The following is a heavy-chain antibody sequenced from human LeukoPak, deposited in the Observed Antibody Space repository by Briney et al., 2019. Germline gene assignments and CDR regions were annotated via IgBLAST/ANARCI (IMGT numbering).Heavy chain of an antibody. CDR3: ATLRWGSGRYAGDY. D-gene: IGHD6-19*01. J-gene: IGHJ4*02. V-gene: IGHV3-48*03. CDR1: GFMFNEFE. Sequence: GETLRLSCAASGFMFNEFEMNWVRQAPGKGLEWISYISSTGSRIHYADSVKGRFTISREDAKNSLYLQMNSLRAEDTAVYYCATLRWGSGRYAGDYWGQGSLVTVSS. CDR2: ISSTGSRI.